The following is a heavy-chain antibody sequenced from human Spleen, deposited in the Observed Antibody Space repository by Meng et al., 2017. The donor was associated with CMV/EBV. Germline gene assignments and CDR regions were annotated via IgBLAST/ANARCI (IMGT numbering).Heavy chain of an antibody. Sequence: GGSLRLSCAASGFTFSTYAMTWVRQTPGKGLEWVSTLNGRDTEVNYADSVRGRFTVSRDNSKNTLYLQMNSLRAEDTAVYYCAGLVVVAEFDYWGQGTLVTVSS. D-gene: IGHD2-15*01. J-gene: IGHJ4*02. V-gene: IGHV3-23*01. CDR3: AGLVVVAEFDY. CDR1: GFTFSTYA. CDR2: LNGRDTEV.